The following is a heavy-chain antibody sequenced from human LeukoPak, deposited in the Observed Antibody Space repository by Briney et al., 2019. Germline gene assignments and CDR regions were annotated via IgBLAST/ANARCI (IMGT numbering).Heavy chain of an antibody. Sequence: PGGSLRLSCAASGFTFSSYEMNWVRQAPGKGLELVSYISSSGTTIYYADSVKGRFTISRDNAKNSLYLQMNSLRAEDTAVYYCARRYCSSTSCLIDYWGQGTLVTVSS. D-gene: IGHD2-2*01. CDR3: ARRYCSSTSCLIDY. J-gene: IGHJ4*02. CDR1: GFTFSSYE. CDR2: ISSSGTTI. V-gene: IGHV3-48*03.